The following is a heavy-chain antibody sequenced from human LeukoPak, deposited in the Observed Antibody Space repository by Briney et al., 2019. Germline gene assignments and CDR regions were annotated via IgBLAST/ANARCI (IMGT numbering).Heavy chain of an antibody. V-gene: IGHV4-59*01. CDR2: IYYSGST. D-gene: IGHD6-13*01. CDR1: GGSISSYY. J-gene: IGHJ3*02. Sequence: NASETLSLTCTVSGGSISSYYWSWIRQPPWKGLEWIGYIYYSGSTNYNPSLKSRVTISVDTSKNQFSLKLSSVTAADTAVYYCASTHPSSWYLGAFDIWGQGTMVTVSS. CDR3: ASTHPSSWYLGAFDI.